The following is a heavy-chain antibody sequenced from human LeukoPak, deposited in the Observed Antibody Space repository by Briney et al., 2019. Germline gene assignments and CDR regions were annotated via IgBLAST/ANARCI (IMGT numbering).Heavy chain of an antibody. J-gene: IGHJ5*02. V-gene: IGHV3-30*02. D-gene: IGHD4-17*01. CDR1: GFIFSSFG. CDR2: IRYDGSNQ. CDR3: AKDRGDYTNWFDP. Sequence: GGSLRLSCAASGFIFSSFGMHWVRQAPGKGLEWVAFIRYDGSNQYYADSVKGRFIISRDNSKNVLYLQIKSLRAEDTAVYFCAKDRGDYTNWFDPWGQGKLVTVSS.